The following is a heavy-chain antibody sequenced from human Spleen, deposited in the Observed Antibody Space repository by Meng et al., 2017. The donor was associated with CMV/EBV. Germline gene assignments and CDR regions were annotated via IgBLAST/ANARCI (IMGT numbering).Heavy chain of an antibody. CDR1: GFMFSSHG. Sequence: GESLKTSCEASGFMFSSHGMSWVRQAPGKGLEWVSSISGSCGSLKYADSVKGRFIICRDNSKNTVYLQMSRLGAEDTAVYYCAKVPIVEILFAFVPPGYWGQGTLVTVSS. D-gene: IGHD2-21*01. V-gene: IGHV3-23*01. CDR2: ISGSCGSL. CDR3: AKVPIVEILFAFVPPGY. J-gene: IGHJ4*02.